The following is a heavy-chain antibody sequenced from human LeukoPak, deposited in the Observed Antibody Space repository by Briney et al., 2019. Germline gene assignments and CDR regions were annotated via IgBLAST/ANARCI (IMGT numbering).Heavy chain of an antibody. CDR3: GRAASGSYFFDY. D-gene: IGHD3-10*01. J-gene: IGHJ4*02. Sequence: RGSLRLSCAASRFTFSSYSINWVRHAPGEGGEWGSSISRSSSYIYYTDSKKGRFTIPRANDKHSLYLQMNRLRAEATAVYYCGRAASGSYFFDYWGQGTLVTVSS. CDR2: ISRSSSYI. V-gene: IGHV3-21*01. CDR1: RFTFSSYS.